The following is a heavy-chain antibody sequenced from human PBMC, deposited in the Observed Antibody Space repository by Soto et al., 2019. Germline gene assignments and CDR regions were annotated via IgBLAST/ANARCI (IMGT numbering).Heavy chain of an antibody. CDR3: VKVIHRDYDNCCGVSCRTNYYSDMDS. V-gene: IGHV3-23*01. D-gene: IGHD2-15*01. CDR1: GFTFSSYA. J-gene: IGHJ6*01. Sequence: PGGSLRLSCAASGFTFSSYAMSWVRQAPGKGLEWVSAISGSGGSTYYADSVKGRFTISRDNSKNTLYLQMNSLRAEDTAVYYCVKVIHRDYDNCCGVSCRTNYYSDMDSGGQETTVT. CDR2: ISGSGGST.